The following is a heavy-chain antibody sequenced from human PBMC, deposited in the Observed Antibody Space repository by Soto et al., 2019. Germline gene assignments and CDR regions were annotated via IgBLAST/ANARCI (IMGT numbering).Heavy chain of an antibody. CDR1: GDRFTTDA. J-gene: IGHJ4*02. CDR3: VRGAFDDYAPSAVH. Sequence: QVLLEQSGAEVKKSGSSVRVSCRDYGDRFTTDAFSWVRQAPGQGLEYVGGVIPLAGVPNYAQKFQGRVTITAEESTATMYMELNSLKCDDAAVYYCVRGAFDDYAPSAVHWGQGNLITVSS. CDR2: VIPLAGVP. D-gene: IGHD4-17*01. V-gene: IGHV1-69*01.